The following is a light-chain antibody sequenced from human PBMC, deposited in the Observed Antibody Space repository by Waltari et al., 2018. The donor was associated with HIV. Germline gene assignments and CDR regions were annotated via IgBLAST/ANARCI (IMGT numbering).Light chain of an antibody. V-gene: IGKV1-39*01. CDR2: AAS. CDR3: QQSYSTLRT. Sequence: DIQMTQPPSPLPASVGDRVTITCRASQSISSYLNWYQQKPGKAPKLLIYAASSLQSGVPSRFSGSGSGTDFTLTISSLQPEDFATYYCQQSYSTLRTFGQGTKVEIK. CDR1: QSISSY. J-gene: IGKJ1*01.